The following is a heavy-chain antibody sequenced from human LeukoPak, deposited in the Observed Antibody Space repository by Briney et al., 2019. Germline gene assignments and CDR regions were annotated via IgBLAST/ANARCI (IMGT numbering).Heavy chain of an antibody. V-gene: IGHV1-69*13. CDR1: GGTFSSYA. Sequence: GASVKVSRKASGGTFSSYAISWVRQAPGQGLEWMGGIIPIFGTANYAQKFQGRVTITADESTSTAYMEPSSLRSEDTAVYYCARDIGCSSTSCPPSYYYGMDVWGKGTTVTVSS. CDR3: ARDIGCSSTSCPPSYYYGMDV. CDR2: IIPIFGTA. D-gene: IGHD2-2*01. J-gene: IGHJ6*04.